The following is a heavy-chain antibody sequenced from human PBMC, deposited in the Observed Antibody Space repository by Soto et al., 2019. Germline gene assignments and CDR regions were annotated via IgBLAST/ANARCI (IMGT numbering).Heavy chain of an antibody. D-gene: IGHD3-9*01. Sequence: GESLKISCKGSGYSFTSYWISWVRQMPGKGLEWMGRIDPSDSYTNYSPSFQGHVTISADKSISTAYLRWSSLKASDTAMYYCVLSRVIIRVDYWGQGTLVTVSS. V-gene: IGHV5-10-1*01. CDR3: VLSRVIIRVDY. CDR2: IDPSDSYT. J-gene: IGHJ4*02. CDR1: GYSFTSYW.